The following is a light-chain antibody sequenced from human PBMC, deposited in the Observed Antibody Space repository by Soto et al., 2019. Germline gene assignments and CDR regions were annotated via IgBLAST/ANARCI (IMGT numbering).Light chain of an antibody. CDR2: AAS. CDR3: QKYNNGPPAT. V-gene: IGKV1-27*01. Sequence: DIQMTQSPSSLSASVGDRVTMTCRASQGINNYLAWYQQKPGKAPKLLIYAASTLQSGVPSRFSGGGSGTDFTLTISSLQPEDVATYYCQKYNNGPPATFGPGTKVGV. CDR1: QGINNY. J-gene: IGKJ3*01.